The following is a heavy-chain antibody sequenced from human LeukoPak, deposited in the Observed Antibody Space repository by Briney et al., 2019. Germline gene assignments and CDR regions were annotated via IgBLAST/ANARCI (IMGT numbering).Heavy chain of an antibody. J-gene: IGHJ4*02. CDR3: ARDSSGYQ. D-gene: IGHD3-22*01. CDR1: GFTFSTYW. V-gene: IGHV3-7*01. Sequence: PGGSLRLSCAASGFTFSTYWMSWVRQAPGKGLEWVANIKEDGSEKYYGGSVKGRFTISRDNTKNSLYLQMNSLRAEDTAAYYCARDSSGYQWGQGTLVTVSS. CDR2: IKEDGSEK.